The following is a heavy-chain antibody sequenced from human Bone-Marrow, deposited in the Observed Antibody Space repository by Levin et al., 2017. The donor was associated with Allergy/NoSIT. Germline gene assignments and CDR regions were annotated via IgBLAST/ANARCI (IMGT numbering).Heavy chain of an antibody. D-gene: IGHD6-19*01. Sequence: GESLKISCTASGFTVSHNYMSWVRQAPGKGLEWVSVIYSGGSTYYADSVKGRFTISRDNSKNTLYLQMNSLRAEDTAVYYCARDLRRASGWFSTWGQGTLVTVSS. CDR1: GFTVSHNY. CDR2: IYSGGST. CDR3: ARDLRRASGWFST. V-gene: IGHV3-53*01. J-gene: IGHJ5*02.